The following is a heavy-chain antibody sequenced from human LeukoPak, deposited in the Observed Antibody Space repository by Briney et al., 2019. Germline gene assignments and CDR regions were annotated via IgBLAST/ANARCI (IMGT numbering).Heavy chain of an antibody. CDR2: IYYSGST. CDR1: VGSLSSFY. CDR3: ARVDYYGSGSYDYFDY. Sequence: LQTLSLTCTLSVGSLSSFYCTWIGGPPGHGLGAIGYIYYSGSTTYNPSLKSRVTISVDTSKNQFSLKLSSVTAADTAVYYCARVDYYGSGSYDYFDYWGQGTLVTVSS. D-gene: IGHD3-10*01. J-gene: IGHJ4*02. V-gene: IGHV4-59*01.